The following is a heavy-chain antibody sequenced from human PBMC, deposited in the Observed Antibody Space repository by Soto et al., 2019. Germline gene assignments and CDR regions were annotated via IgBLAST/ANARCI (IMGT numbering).Heavy chain of an antibody. D-gene: IGHD4-17*01. CDR2: INPNSGGT. V-gene: IGHV1-2*04. Sequence: ASVKVSCKASGYTFTGYFMHWVRQAPGQGLEWMGWINPNSGGTNYAQKFQGWVTMTRDTSLSTAYMELTTLTSDDTAVYYCARDLKTTVTKNYYSYGMDVWG. CDR3: ARDLKTTVTKNYYSYGMDV. J-gene: IGHJ6*02. CDR1: GYTFTGYF.